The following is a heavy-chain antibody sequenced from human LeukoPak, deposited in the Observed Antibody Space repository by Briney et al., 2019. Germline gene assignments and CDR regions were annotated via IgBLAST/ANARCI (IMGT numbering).Heavy chain of an antibody. V-gene: IGHV3-74*01. CDR1: GFTFSSFW. Sequence: GGSLRLSCAASGFTFSSFWMHWVGKAQGRGLVWVSRINTDGSSTSYADSVKGRFTISRDNAKNSLYLQMNSLRAEDTAVYYCARDSRWGTDYWGQGTLVTVSS. J-gene: IGHJ4*02. CDR3: ARDSRWGTDY. CDR2: INTDGSST. D-gene: IGHD3-16*01.